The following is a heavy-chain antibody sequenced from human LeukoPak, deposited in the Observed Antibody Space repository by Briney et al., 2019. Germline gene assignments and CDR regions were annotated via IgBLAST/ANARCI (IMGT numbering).Heavy chain of an antibody. V-gene: IGHV4-4*02. CDR3: AREGYYDFWSGYAHDAFDI. Sequence: SGTLSLTCAVSGGSISSSNWWSWARQPPGKGLEWIGEIYHSGSTNYNPSLKSRVTISVDKSKDQFSLKLSSVTAADTAVYYCAREGYYDFWSGYAHDAFDIWGQGTMVTVSS. J-gene: IGHJ3*02. D-gene: IGHD3-3*01. CDR2: IYHSGST. CDR1: GGSISSSNW.